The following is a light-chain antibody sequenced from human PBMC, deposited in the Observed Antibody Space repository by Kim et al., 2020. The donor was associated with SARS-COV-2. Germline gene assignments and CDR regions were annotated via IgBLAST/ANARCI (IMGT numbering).Light chain of an antibody. J-gene: IGKJ1*01. V-gene: IGKV3-15*01. CDR2: GAS. CDR3: QQYNNWPLT. CDR1: QSVSGN. Sequence: GKRATPAWRASQSVSGNLAWYQQKPGHAPRLLSYGASTRATDIPARCSGSGSGTDFTLTISSLQSEDFAVYYCQQYNNWPLTFGQGTKVDIK.